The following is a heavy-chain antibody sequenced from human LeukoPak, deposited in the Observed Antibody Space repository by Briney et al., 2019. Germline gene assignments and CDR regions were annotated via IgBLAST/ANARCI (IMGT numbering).Heavy chain of an antibody. CDR3: TKGGHTDN. CDR1: GFNFGDLT. Sequence: GGSLRLSCTASGFNFGDLTMSWFRQAPGKGLEWVGFLRDKGRGGTAEYAASVRGRFTISRDNSKSIAYLQMNSLQTEDTAVYHYTKGGHTDNWGQGTLVTVSS. J-gene: IGHJ4*02. V-gene: IGHV3-49*03. CDR2: LRDKGRGGTA.